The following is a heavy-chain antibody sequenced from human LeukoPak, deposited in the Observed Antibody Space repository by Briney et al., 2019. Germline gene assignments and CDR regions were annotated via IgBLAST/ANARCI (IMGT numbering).Heavy chain of an antibody. Sequence: ASVKVPCKASGGTFSSYAISWVRQAPGQGLEWMGGIIPIFGTANYAQKFQVRVTITTGESTSTAYMELSSLRSEDTAVYYCARGARGPGGHYYDYVWGSYRYHYFDYWGQGTLVTVS. D-gene: IGHD3-16*02. V-gene: IGHV1-69*05. CDR3: ARGARGPGGHYYDYVWGSYRYHYFDY. J-gene: IGHJ4*02. CDR2: IIPIFGTA. CDR1: GGTFSSYA.